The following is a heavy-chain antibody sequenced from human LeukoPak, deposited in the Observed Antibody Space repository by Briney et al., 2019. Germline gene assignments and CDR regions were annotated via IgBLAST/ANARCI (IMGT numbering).Heavy chain of an antibody. CDR1: GGSISSGDYY. CDR3: AGESYQLLVVDY. J-gene: IGHJ4*02. D-gene: IGHD2-2*01. V-gene: IGHV4-30-4*01. CDR2: IYYSGST. Sequence: SETLSLTCTVYGGSISSGDYYWSWIRQPPGKGPEWIGYIYYSGSTDYNPSLKSRVTISVDTSKNQFSLKLSSVTAADTAVYYCAGESYQLLVVDYWGQGTLVTVSS.